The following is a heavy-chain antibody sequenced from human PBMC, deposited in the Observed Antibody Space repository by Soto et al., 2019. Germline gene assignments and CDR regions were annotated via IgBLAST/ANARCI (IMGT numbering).Heavy chain of an antibody. D-gene: IGHD4-17*01. J-gene: IGHJ4*02. CDR2: IKAYSGST. CDR1: GYTFSPYT. V-gene: IGHV1-18*04. CDR3: AIAYCGDDDY. Sequence: HVELVQSGAEAKKPGTSVKVSCKASGYTFSPYTISWVRQAPGQGLEWMGWIKAYSGSTNYAPKLQGRVTMTTDKSTGTAYLELRSLKGDDTAMYYCAIAYCGDDDYWGQGTLVTVSS.